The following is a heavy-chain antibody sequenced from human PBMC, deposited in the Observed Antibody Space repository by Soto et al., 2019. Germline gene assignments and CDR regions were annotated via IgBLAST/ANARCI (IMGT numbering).Heavy chain of an antibody. J-gene: IGHJ6*02. CDR3: ASCGGSSSPYYYYGMDV. D-gene: IGHD6-6*01. CDR1: GFTFSSYS. CDR2: ISSSSSYI. V-gene: IGHV3-21*01. Sequence: KPGGSLRLSCAASGFTFSSYSMNWVRQAPGKGLEWVSSISSSSSYIYYADSVKGRFTISRDNAKNSLYLQMNSLRAEDTAVYYCASCGGSSSPYYYYGMDVWGQGTTVTVSS.